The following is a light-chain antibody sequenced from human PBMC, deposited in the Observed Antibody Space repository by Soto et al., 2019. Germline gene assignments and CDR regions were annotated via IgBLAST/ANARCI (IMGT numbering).Light chain of an antibody. Sequence: QSALTQPASVSGSPGQSITISCTGTSSDVGGYNYVSWYQRHPGKAPKLMIYDVSNRPSGVSNRFSGSKSGNTASLTISGLQAEDEADYHCSSYTSTSIVFGTGTQADRP. CDR2: DVS. CDR1: SSDVGGYNY. V-gene: IGLV2-14*01. CDR3: SSYTSTSIV. J-gene: IGLJ1*01.